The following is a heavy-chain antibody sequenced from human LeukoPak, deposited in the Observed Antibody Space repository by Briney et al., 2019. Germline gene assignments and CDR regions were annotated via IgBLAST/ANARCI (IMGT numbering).Heavy chain of an antibody. CDR3: ARDLSPVVRASPMGY. D-gene: IGHD3-10*01. J-gene: IGHJ4*02. CDR2: ITYDGYYK. Sequence: GGSLRLSCAASGFTFTSYGMHWVRQSPGKGLEWVALITYDGYYKYYSDSVKGRFTISSDTSKNTLYLQMNSLSAEDTAVYYCARDLSPVVRASPMGYWGQGTLVTVSS. V-gene: IGHV3-30*03. CDR1: GFTFTSYG.